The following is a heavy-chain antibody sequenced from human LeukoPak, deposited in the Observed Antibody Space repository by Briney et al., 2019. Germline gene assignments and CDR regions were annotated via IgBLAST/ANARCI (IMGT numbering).Heavy chain of an antibody. J-gene: IGHJ4*02. CDR2: FHHSGST. CDR1: GYSISSGFY. Sequence: ASETLSLTCSVSGYSISSGFYWDWIRQPPGKGLEWIGSFHHSGSTPYNPSLNSRVSISVDTSKNQLSLKLSSVTAADTAVCYCARREGYNFDYWGQGTLVTVSS. D-gene: IGHD5-24*01. CDR3: ARREGYNFDY. V-gene: IGHV4-38-2*02.